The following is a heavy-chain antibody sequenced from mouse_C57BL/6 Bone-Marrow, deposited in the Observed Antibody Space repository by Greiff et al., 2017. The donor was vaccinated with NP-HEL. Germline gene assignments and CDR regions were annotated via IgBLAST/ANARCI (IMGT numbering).Heavy chain of an antibody. CDR2: IYPRDGST. CDR3: ATITTVVGPDY. J-gene: IGHJ2*01. V-gene: IGHV1-85*01. D-gene: IGHD1-1*01. Sequence: QVQLQHSGPELVKPGASVKLSCKASGYTFTSYDINWVKQRPGQGLEWIGWIYPRDGSTKYNEKFKGKATLTVDTSSSTAYMELHSLTSEDSAVYLCATITTVVGPDYWGQGTTLTVSS. CDR1: GYTFTSYD.